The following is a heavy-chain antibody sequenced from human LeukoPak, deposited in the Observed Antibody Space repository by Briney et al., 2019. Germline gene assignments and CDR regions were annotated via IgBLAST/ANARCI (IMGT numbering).Heavy chain of an antibody. CDR2: INPNSGGT. D-gene: IGHD6-13*01. CDR3: ARDSHGEQQLSFDY. CDR1: GYTFTGYY. Sequence: GASVKVSCKASGYTFTGYYMHWVRQAPGQGLEWMGWINPNSGGTNYAQKFQGRVTMTRDTSISTAYMELSSLRSEDTAVYYCARDSHGEQQLSFDYWGQGTLVTVSS. V-gene: IGHV1-2*02. J-gene: IGHJ4*02.